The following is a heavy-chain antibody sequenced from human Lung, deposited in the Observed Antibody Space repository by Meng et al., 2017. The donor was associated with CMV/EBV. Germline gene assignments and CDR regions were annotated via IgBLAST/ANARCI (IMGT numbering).Heavy chain of an antibody. CDR1: GFTFSSYA. V-gene: IGHV3-23*03. CDR2: FYRGDFGT. J-gene: IGHJ4*02. CDR3: VKDDTSGWGDY. D-gene: IGHD2-2*01. Sequence: GEXXKISCAASGFTFSSYAMSWVRQAPGKGLEWVSVFYRGDFGTNYVDSVKGRFTISKDYSSTTLYLQMNILRVEDTAVYYYVKDDTSGWGDYWGQGTLVTVSS.